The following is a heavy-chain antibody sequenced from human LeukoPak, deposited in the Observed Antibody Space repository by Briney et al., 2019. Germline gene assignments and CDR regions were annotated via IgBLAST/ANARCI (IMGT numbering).Heavy chain of an antibody. CDR1: GGSISSGGYY. J-gene: IGHJ4*02. CDR2: IYYSGST. V-gene: IGHV4-31*03. Sequence: SETLSLTCTASGGSISSGGYYWSWIRQHPGKGLEWIGYIYYSGSTSYNPSLKSRVTISVDTSKNQFSLKLSSVTAADTAVYYCARDSPYDSSGFYFDYWGQGTLVTVSS. D-gene: IGHD3-22*01. CDR3: ARDSPYDSSGFYFDY.